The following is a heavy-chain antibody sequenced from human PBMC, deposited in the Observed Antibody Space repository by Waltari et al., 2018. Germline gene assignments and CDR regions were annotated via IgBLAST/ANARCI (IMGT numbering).Heavy chain of an antibody. CDR1: GFTFSSYG. J-gene: IGHJ4*02. CDR2: IRYDGSNK. V-gene: IGHV3-30*02. D-gene: IGHD5-18*01. Sequence: QVQLVESGGGVVQPGGSLRLSCAASGFTFSSYGMHWVRQAPGKGLEWVAFIRYDGSNKYYADSVEGRFTISRDNSKNTLYLQMNSLRAEDTAVYYCVRSGTATLYDWGQGTLVTVSS. CDR3: VRSGTATLYD.